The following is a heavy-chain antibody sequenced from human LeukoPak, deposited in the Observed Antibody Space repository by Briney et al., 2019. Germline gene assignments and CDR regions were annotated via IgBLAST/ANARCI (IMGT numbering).Heavy chain of an antibody. CDR2: INHSGST. D-gene: IGHD3-10*01. J-gene: IGHJ4*02. V-gene: IGHV4-34*01. CDR1: GGSFSGYY. Sequence: SETLSLTCAVYGGSFSGYYWSWIRQPPGKGLEWIGEINHSGSTNYNPSLKSRVTISVDTSKNQFFLKLSSVTAADTAVYYCASYNGSGSGYFDYWGQGTLVTVSS. CDR3: ASYNGSGSGYFDY.